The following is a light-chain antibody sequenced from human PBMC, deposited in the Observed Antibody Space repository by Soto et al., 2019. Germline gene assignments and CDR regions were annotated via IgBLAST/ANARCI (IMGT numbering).Light chain of an antibody. V-gene: IGKV3-20*01. CDR3: QQYGVSPPNT. Sequence: EIVLTQSPGTLSLSPGERATLSCRADRSVSDTLLTWFQQKPGQAPRLLIFGTSNRAPGIPDRFSGSGSGTDFTLTISGLEPEDFALYYCQQYGVSPPNTFGGGTKVDIK. CDR2: GTS. J-gene: IGKJ4*01. CDR1: RSVSDTL.